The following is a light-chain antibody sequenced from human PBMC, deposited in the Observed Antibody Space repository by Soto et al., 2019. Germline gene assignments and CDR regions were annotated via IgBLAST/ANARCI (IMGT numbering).Light chain of an antibody. J-gene: IGKJ1*01. CDR1: QSVSSSY. CDR2: GAS. CDR3: QKYGSSPWT. Sequence: EIVLTQSPGTLSLSPGERATLSCRASQSVSSSYLAWYQQKPGQAPRLLIYGASSRATGIPDRFSGSGSGTDFTLTISRLEPEEFAVYYCQKYGSSPWTFGHGTKVEIK. V-gene: IGKV3-20*01.